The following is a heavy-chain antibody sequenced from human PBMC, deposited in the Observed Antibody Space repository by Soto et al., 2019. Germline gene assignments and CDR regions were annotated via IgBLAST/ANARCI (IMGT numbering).Heavy chain of an antibody. V-gene: IGHV3-21*01. Sequence: GGSLRLSCAASGFTFSSYSMNWVRQAPGKGLGWVSSISSSSSYIYYADSVKGRFTISRDNAKNSLYLQMNSLRAEDTAVYYCARDQGDIVVVPAAIGFDFWSGFPLQDGMDVWGQGTTVTVSS. CDR3: ARDQGDIVVVPAAIGFDFWSGFPLQDGMDV. CDR2: ISSSSSYI. CDR1: GFTFSSYS. D-gene: IGHD2-2*02. J-gene: IGHJ6*01.